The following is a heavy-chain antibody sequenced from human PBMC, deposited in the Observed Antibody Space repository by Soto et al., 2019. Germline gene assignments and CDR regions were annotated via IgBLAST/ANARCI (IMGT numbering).Heavy chain of an antibody. CDR2: IIPIFGTA. Sequence: ASVKVSCKASGGTFSSYAISWVRQAPGQGLEWMGGIIPIFGTANYAQKSQGRVTITADKSTSTAYMELSSLRSEDTAVYYCARGPRNTDPYYYGSGSYYNKWGQGTLVTVSS. J-gene: IGHJ4*02. D-gene: IGHD3-10*01. CDR1: GGTFSSYA. V-gene: IGHV1-69*06. CDR3: ARGPRNTDPYYYGSGSYYNK.